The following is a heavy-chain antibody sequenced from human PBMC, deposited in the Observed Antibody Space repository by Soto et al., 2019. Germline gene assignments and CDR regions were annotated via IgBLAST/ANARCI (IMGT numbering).Heavy chain of an antibody. J-gene: IGHJ5*02. Sequence: EVKLVESGGGLVQPGGSLRLSCAASGFTFSSYAMSWVRQAPGKGLEWVSVISGSGDRTYSADSVKGRFTISRGNSKNALYLQMNSLRAEDSAVYYCGKSVTGNPANWFDPWGQGTLVTVSS. D-gene: IGHD6-19*01. CDR2: ISGSGDRT. V-gene: IGHV3-23*04. CDR3: GKSVTGNPANWFDP. CDR1: GFTFSSYA.